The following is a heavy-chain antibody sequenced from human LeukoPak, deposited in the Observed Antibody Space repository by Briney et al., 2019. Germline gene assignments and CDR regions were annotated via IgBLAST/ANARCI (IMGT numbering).Heavy chain of an antibody. Sequence: SQTLSLTSTVSGGSIRSGDFYWSWSRQPPGKGLEWIGYIYYSGSTNYKPSLKSRVTISKDTSKNQFSLKLSSVTAADTAVYYCARSRDRYWDAFDVWGQGTMVTVSS. J-gene: IGHJ3*01. CDR2: IYYSGST. CDR1: GGSIRSGDFY. D-gene: IGHD1-20*01. V-gene: IGHV4-30-4*01. CDR3: ARSRDRYWDAFDV.